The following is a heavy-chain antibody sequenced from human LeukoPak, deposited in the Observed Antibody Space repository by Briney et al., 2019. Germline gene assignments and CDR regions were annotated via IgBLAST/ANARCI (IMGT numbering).Heavy chain of an antibody. Sequence: GGSLRLSCAASIFTFSSYSMHWVRQAPGKGLEWVAVISYDGSNKYYADSVKGRFTISRDNSKNTLYLQMNSLRAEDTAVYYCARDPRPIAARTHIDYWGQGTLVTVSS. J-gene: IGHJ4*02. CDR1: IFTFSSYS. V-gene: IGHV3-30-3*01. CDR3: ARDPRPIAARTHIDY. CDR2: ISYDGSNK. D-gene: IGHD6-6*01.